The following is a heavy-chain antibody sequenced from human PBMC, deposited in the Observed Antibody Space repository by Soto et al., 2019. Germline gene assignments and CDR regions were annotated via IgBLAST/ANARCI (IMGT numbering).Heavy chain of an antibody. Sequence: SETLSLTCTVSGGSISSGDYYWSWIRQPPGKGLEWIGYIYYSGSTYYNPSLKSRVTISVDTSKNQFSLKLSSVTAADTAVYYCARVYYDSGLRFDPWGQGTLVTVSS. CDR2: IYYSGST. J-gene: IGHJ5*02. D-gene: IGHD3-22*01. CDR1: GGSISSGDYY. CDR3: ARVYYDSGLRFDP. V-gene: IGHV4-30-4*01.